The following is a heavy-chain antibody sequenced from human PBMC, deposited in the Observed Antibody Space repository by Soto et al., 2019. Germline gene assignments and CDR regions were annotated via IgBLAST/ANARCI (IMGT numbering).Heavy chain of an antibody. Sequence: SETLSLTCSVSGASIRSGGYYWSWLRQSPGKGLEWIGHIYYTGSTFYSPSLKSRLTISLDTSKNQFSLDLRSVTAADTAMYYCARIEMASIRWGRGTLVTVS. CDR3: ARIEMASIR. D-gene: IGHD3-3*02. V-gene: IGHV4-31*03. CDR2: IYYTGST. CDR1: GASIRSGGYY. J-gene: IGHJ4*02.